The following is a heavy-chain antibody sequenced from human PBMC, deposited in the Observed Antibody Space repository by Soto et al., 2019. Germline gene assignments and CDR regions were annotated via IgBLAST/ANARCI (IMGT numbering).Heavy chain of an antibody. D-gene: IGHD3-10*01. Sequence: QVHLLESGPGLVKTSETLSLTCTVSGGAISSGEYYWTWIRQAPGKDLEWIGYVYYTGSTFYNPSLESRVTTSVDTSKNLFSLKLRSVTAADTAVYYCARAMGRYNWLDPWGQGTLVTVYS. V-gene: IGHV4-30-4*08. CDR3: ARAMGRYNWLDP. J-gene: IGHJ5*02. CDR1: GGAISSGEYY. CDR2: VYYTGST.